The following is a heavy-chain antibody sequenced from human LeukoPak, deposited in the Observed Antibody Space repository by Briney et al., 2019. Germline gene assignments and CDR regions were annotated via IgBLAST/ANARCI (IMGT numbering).Heavy chain of an antibody. CDR1: GGSISGSY. CDR3: ARSRDGYNLAAFDI. CDR2: IYYSGST. J-gene: IGHJ3*02. D-gene: IGHD5-24*01. V-gene: IGHV4-59*01. Sequence: SETLSLTCTVSGGSISGSYWSWIRQPQGKGRRGLGYIYYSGSTNYNPSLKSRVTISVDTSKNQFSLKLSSVTAADTAVYYCARSRDGYNLAAFDIWGQGTMVTVSS.